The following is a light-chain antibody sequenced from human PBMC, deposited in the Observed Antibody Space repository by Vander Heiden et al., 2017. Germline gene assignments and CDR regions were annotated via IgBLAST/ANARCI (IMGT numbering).Light chain of an antibody. J-gene: IGLJ2*01. CDR3: AAWDDSLSAVV. Sequence: QSVLTQPPSTSGTPRQRVTISCSGSSSNIGSNFVYWYQQLPGTAPKLLIYSDNRRPSGVPDRFSGSKSGTSASLAISGLRSEDEAEYYCAAWDDSLSAVVFGGGTKLTVL. V-gene: IGLV1-47*02. CDR2: SDN. CDR1: SSNIGSNF.